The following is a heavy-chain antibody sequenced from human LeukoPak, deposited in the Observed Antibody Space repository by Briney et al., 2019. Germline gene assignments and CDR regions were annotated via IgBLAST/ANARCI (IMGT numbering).Heavy chain of an antibody. CDR3: ANPLWGSYSWGDAFDI. J-gene: IGHJ3*02. V-gene: IGHV3-30-3*01. CDR1: GFTFSSSA. Sequence: GRSLRLSCAASGFTFSSSAMHWVRQAPDKGLEWVAVISYDGSNKYYADSVKGRLTISRDNSKNTLYLQMNSLRADDTAVYYCANPLWGSYSWGDAFDIWGQGTMVTVSS. CDR2: ISYDGSNK. D-gene: IGHD1-26*01.